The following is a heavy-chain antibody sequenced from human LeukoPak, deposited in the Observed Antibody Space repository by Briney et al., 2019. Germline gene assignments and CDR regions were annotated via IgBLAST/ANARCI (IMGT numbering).Heavy chain of an antibody. J-gene: IGHJ4*02. V-gene: IGHV1-69*13. CDR2: IIPIFGTA. Sequence: SVKVSCKASGGTFSSYAISWVRQAPGQGLEWMGGIIPIFGTANYAQKFQGRVTITADESTSTAYMELSSLRSEDTAVYYCATYYDSSGYYQYFDYWGQGTLSPSPQ. CDR3: ATYYDSSGYYQYFDY. D-gene: IGHD3-22*01. CDR1: GGTFSSYA.